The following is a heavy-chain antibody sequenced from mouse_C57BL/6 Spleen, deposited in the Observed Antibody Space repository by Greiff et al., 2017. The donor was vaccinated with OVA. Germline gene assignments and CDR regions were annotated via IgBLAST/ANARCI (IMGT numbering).Heavy chain of an antibody. Sequence: QVQLQQSGPGLVAPSQSLSITCTVSGFSLTSYGVHWVRQPPGKGLEWLVVIWSDGSTTYNSALKSRLSISKDNSKSQVFLKMNSLQTDDTAMYYCARHRANWDYAMDYWGQGTSVTVSS. D-gene: IGHD4-1*01. CDR1: GFSLTSYG. J-gene: IGHJ4*01. CDR3: ARHRANWDYAMDY. CDR2: IWSDGST. V-gene: IGHV2-6-1*01.